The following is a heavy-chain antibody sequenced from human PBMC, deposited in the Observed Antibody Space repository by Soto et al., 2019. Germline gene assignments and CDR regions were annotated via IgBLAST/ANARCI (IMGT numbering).Heavy chain of an antibody. CDR2: ISTYSGNT. CDR3: ARDNGYFDL. CDR1: GYTFSSYS. J-gene: IGHJ4*02. V-gene: IGHV1-18*04. Sequence: ASVKVSCKTSGYTFSSYSINWVRQAPGQGLEWMAWISTYSGNTHYAERVQGRVTVTLDKSARTAFMEMRGLTSDDTAVYFCARDNGYFDLWGQGTLVTVSS.